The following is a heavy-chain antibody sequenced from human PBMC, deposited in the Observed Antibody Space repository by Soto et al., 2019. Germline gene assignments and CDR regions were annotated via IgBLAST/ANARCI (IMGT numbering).Heavy chain of an antibody. CDR1: GFSFSSNW. CDR3: GGGSGIGDY. D-gene: IGHD3-10*01. Sequence: EVQMVESGGGLVQPGGSLRLSCAAYGFSFSSNWMSWVRQAPGKGLEWVANIKEEGSEKYYVDVVKGRFTISRDNARNSVYLQMNSLRVEDTAGFYCGGGSGIGDYGGQGALVTVTS. J-gene: IGHJ4*02. CDR2: IKEEGSEK. V-gene: IGHV3-7*04.